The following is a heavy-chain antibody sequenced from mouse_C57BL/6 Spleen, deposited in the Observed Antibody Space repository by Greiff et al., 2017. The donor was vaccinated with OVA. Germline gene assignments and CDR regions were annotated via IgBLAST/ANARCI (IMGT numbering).Heavy chain of an antibody. V-gene: IGHV1-82*01. Sequence: QVQLQQSGPELVKPGASVKISCKASGYAFSSSWMNWVKQRPGKGLEWIGRIYPGDGDTNYNGKFKGKATLTADKSSSTAYMQLISLTSEDSAVYFCSRSYYDYDGYFDYWGQGTTLTVSS. CDR3: SRSYYDYDGYFDY. CDR1: GYAFSSSW. D-gene: IGHD2-4*01. CDR2: IYPGDGDT. J-gene: IGHJ2*01.